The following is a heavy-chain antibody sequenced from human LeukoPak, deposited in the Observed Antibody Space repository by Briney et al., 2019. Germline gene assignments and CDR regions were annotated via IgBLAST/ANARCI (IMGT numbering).Heavy chain of an antibody. CDR2: IGTAGDT. D-gene: IGHD3-16*01. CDR1: GFTFSSYD. Sequence: GGSLRLSCAASGFTFSSYDMHWVRQATGKGLEWVSAIGTAGDTYYPGSVKGRFTISRDNAKNSLYLQMNSLRAEDTAVYYCARVGAVGGNFDYWGQGTLVTVSS. CDR3: ARVGAVGGNFDY. J-gene: IGHJ4*02. V-gene: IGHV3-13*01.